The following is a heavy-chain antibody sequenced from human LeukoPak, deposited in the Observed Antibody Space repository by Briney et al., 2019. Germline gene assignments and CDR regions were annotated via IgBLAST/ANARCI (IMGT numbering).Heavy chain of an antibody. V-gene: IGHV4-4*07. CDR3: ARWGSSWGTDAFDI. Sequence: SETLSLTCNVSGVSISSYYWSWIRQPAGKGLEWIGRIHTSGSTNYNPSLKSRVTMSVDTSKNQFSLKLSSVTAADTAVYYCARWGSSWGTDAFDIWGQGTMVTVSS. CDR2: IHTSGST. J-gene: IGHJ3*02. CDR1: GVSISSYY. D-gene: IGHD6-13*01.